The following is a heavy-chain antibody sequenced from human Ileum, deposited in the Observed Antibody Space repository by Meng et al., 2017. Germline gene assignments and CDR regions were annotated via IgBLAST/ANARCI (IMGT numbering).Heavy chain of an antibody. V-gene: IGHV3-23*01. J-gene: IGHJ4*02. CDR3: APPKGVVAAATDPVY. D-gene: IGHD2-15*01. Sequence: EVRLFESGGGLVLPGGSLSLSCAASGFSFSNYAMDWVRQAPGKGLEWISTIGSTTYYADSVKGRFTVSRDTSKNRLYLQMNSLRVEDTAVYYCAPPKGVVAAATDPVYWGQGTLVTVSS. CDR1: GFSFSNYA. CDR2: IGSTT.